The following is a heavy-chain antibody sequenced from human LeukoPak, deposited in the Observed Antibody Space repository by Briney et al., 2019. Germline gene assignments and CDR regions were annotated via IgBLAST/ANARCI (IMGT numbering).Heavy chain of an antibody. CDR2: ISGSGDNT. V-gene: IGHV3-23*01. J-gene: IGHJ4*02. Sequence: GGTLRLSCAASGFTFSSYAMSWVRQAPGKGLEWVSGISGSGDNTHYADSVKGRFTISRDNSKNTLYLQMNSLRAEDTALYYCASHVDTAMVPYYFDYWGQGTLVTVSS. CDR3: ASHVDTAMVPYYFDY. CDR1: GFTFSSYA. D-gene: IGHD5-18*01.